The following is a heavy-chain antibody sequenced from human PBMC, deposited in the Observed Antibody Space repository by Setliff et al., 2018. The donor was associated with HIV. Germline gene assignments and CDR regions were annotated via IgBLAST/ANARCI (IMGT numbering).Heavy chain of an antibody. D-gene: IGHD3-10*01. CDR2: ISIGSGAAI. V-gene: IGHV3-21*01. J-gene: IGHJ6*02. CDR3: ARDYLYYNMYNGSPVYGMDV. Sequence: PGESLKISCAASGFTFRNYNFNWVRQAPGRGLEWVSSISIGSGAAIYYAESVQGRFTVSRDNSKNSLYLQMNSLRVEDTAVYYCARDYLYYNMYNGSPVYGMDVWGQGTTVTVSS. CDR1: GFTFRNYN.